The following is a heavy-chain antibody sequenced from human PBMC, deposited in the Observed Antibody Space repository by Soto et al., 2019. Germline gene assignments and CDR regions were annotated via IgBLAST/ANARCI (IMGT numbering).Heavy chain of an antibody. V-gene: IGHV3-33*01. D-gene: IGHD3-10*01. CDR2: IWYDGSNK. J-gene: IGHJ4*02. CDR1: GFTFSSYG. CDR3: ARTLMVRGVISNFDY. Sequence: GGSLRLSCAASGFTFSSYGMHWVRQAPGKGLEWVAVIWYDGSNKYYADSVKGRFTISRDNSKNTLYLQMNSLRAEDTAVYYCARTLMVRGVISNFDYWGQGTLVTVSS.